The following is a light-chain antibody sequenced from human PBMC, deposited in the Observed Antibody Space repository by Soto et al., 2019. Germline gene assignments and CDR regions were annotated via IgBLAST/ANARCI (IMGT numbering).Light chain of an antibody. CDR3: QKYNSAPLT. J-gene: IGKJ4*01. Sequence: DIQMTQSPSSLSASLGDRVTITCRASQGIGVYLAWFQQKPGKVPKLLIYAASALQSGVPSRFSGSGSETDFTLTISSLQPEDFATYYCQKYNSAPLTFGGGTKVDIK. V-gene: IGKV1-27*01. CDR2: AAS. CDR1: QGIGVY.